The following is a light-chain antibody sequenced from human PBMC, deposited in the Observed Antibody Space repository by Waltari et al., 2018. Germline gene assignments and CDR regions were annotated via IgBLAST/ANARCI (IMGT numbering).Light chain of an antibody. CDR3: QQRSSWPWT. CDR2: DAS. J-gene: IGKJ1*01. V-gene: IGKV3-11*01. CDR1: QSVSSD. Sequence: EIVLTQSQATLSLSPGERATLSCRASQSVSSDLAWYQQKPGQGPRHRSYDASNRATGIPARFSGSGSETDFTLTISSLEPEDFAVYYCQQRSSWPWTFGQGTKVDVK.